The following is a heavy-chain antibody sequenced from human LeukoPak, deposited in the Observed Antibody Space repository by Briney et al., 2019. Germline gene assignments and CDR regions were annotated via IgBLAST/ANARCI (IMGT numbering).Heavy chain of an antibody. J-gene: IGHJ4*02. D-gene: IGHD1-1*01. V-gene: IGHV1-8*01. CDR1: GYTFTSYD. CDR3: ARVKGLEPPDY. Sequence: SSVKVSCKASGYTFTSYDINWARQATGQGLEWMGWMNPNSGNTGYAQKFQGRVTMTRNTSKSTAYMELSSLRSEDTAVYYCARVKGLEPPDYWGQGTLVTVSS. CDR2: MNPNSGNT.